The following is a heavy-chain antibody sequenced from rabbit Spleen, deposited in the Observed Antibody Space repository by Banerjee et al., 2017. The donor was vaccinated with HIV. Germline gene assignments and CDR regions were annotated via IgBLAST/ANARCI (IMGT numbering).Heavy chain of an antibody. J-gene: IGHJ4*01. D-gene: IGHD1-1*01. CDR1: GFSFSAGYY. CDR2: IHAGSTNNI. Sequence: QSLEESGGDLVKPGASLTLTCMASGFSFSAGYYMCWVRQAPGKGLEWIACIHAGSTNNIYYANWAKGRFTMSRTSSTTVTLQMTSLTAADTATYFCARDLVAVIGWNFNLWGPGTLVTVS. V-gene: IGHV1S40*01. CDR3: ARDLVAVIGWNFNL.